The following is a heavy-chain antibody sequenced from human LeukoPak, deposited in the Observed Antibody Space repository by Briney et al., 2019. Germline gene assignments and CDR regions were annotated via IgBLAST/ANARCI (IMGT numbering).Heavy chain of an antibody. D-gene: IGHD5-18*01. CDR2: IRYDGSIQ. V-gene: IGHV3-30*02. CDR1: GFTFRSYG. Sequence: GGSLTLSCTASGFTFRSYGMHLVRQAPGKGLEWVAFIRYDGSIQYYAHSVKGRFTISGDNSNNTLYLQMNTLRGDDTAVYFCAKGYGESHFDSWGQGTLVTVSS. CDR3: AKGYGESHFDS. J-gene: IGHJ4*02.